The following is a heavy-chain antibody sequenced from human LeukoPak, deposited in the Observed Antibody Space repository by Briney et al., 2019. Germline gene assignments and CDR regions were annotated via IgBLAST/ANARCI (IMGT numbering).Heavy chain of an antibody. J-gene: IGHJ4*02. V-gene: IGHV3-30*18. CDR1: GFTFSNYV. CDR2: ILFDGSNK. Sequence: GSLRLSCAASGFTFSNYVMHWVRQAPGKGLEWVAVILFDGSNKYYADSVKGRFTISRDNSKNTLYLQMNSLRTEDTAVYYCAKEDTFMGALVLWGQGTLVTASS. CDR3: AKEDTFMGALVL. D-gene: IGHD5-18*01.